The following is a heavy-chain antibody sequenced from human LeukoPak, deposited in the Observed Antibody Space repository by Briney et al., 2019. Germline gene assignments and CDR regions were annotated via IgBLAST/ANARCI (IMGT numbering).Heavy chain of an antibody. Sequence: SETLSLICTVSGGSISSYYWSWIRQPPGKGLEWIGYIYYSGSTNYNPSLKSRVTISVDTSKNQFSLKLSSVTAADTAVYYCARTRSSYYFDYWGQGTLVTVSS. V-gene: IGHV4-59*01. J-gene: IGHJ4*02. CDR3: ARTRSSYYFDY. CDR2: IYYSGST. CDR1: GGSISSYY.